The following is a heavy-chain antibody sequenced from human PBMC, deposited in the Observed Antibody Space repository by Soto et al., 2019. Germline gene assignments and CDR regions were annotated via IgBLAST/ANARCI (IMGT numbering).Heavy chain of an antibody. D-gene: IGHD3-10*01. CDR1: GFSLTTSGVG. V-gene: IGHV2-5*01. CDR2: TYWNDNE. Sequence: QSTLKESGPTLAKPTQNLTLTCTFSGFSLTTSGVGVGGIRQPPGKALEWLAATYWNDNEHYNPSLNIRFIIREDTSKHQLDLIMNHVDPMDAPPECRAHRLGGLCDSRGQGPLLTASP. CDR3: AHRLGGLCDS. J-gene: IGHJ4*02.